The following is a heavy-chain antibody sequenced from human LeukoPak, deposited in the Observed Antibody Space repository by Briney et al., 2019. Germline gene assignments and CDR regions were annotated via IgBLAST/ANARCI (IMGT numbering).Heavy chain of an antibody. D-gene: IGHD6-19*01. V-gene: IGHV4-59*08. CDR1: GGSINTYY. CDR3: AAPGWRDLFDY. J-gene: IGHJ4*02. Sequence: SETLSLTCTVSGGSINTYYWSWIRQPPGKGLEWIGNIYYSGTTNYNPSLESRVTISVDTSKNQFSLKLSSVTAADTAVYYCAAPGWRDLFDYWGQGTLVTVSS. CDR2: IYYSGTT.